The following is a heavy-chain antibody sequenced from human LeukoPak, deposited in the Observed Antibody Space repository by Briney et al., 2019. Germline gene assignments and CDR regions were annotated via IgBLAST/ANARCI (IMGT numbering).Heavy chain of an antibody. CDR1: GGSFSGYY. CDR2: INHSGST. V-gene: IGHV4-34*01. D-gene: IGHD2-15*01. CDR3: ARGLKDIVVVVAATPTNWFDP. J-gene: IGHJ5*02. Sequence: PSETLSLTCAVYGGSFSGYYWSWIRQPPGKGLEWIGEINHSGSTNYNPSLKSRVTISVDTSKNQFSLKLSSVTAADTAVYYCARGLKDIVVVVAATPTNWFDPWGQGTLVTASS.